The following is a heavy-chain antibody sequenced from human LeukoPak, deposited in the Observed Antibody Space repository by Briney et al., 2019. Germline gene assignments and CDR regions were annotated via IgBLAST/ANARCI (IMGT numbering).Heavy chain of an antibody. V-gene: IGHV3-21*01. CDR1: GFTFSSYS. D-gene: IGHD3-3*01. Sequence: PGGSLRLSCAASGFTFSSYSMNWVRQAPGKGLEWVSSISSSSSYIYYADSVKGRFTISRDNAKNSLYLQMNSLRAEDTAVYYCARDGVALPTIFGVVIFQNYYMDVWGKGTTVTVSS. J-gene: IGHJ6*03. CDR2: ISSSSSYI. CDR3: ARDGVALPTIFGVVIFQNYYMDV.